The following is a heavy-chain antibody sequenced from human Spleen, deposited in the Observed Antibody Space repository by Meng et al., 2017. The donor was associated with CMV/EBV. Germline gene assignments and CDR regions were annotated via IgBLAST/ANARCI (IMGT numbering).Heavy chain of an antibody. V-gene: IGHV3-9*01. D-gene: IGHD3-3*01. Sequence: SLKISCRLSGITFDNYGVHWVRQASGKGLQWVSGITWNSGIVGYADSVKGRFTISRDNAKNSLYLQMNSLRAEDTAVYYCARDGVRSTGIFGVVIIPRDYWGQGTLVTVSS. CDR2: ITWNSGIV. CDR3: ARDGVRSTGIFGVVIIPRDY. CDR1: GITFDNYG. J-gene: IGHJ4*02.